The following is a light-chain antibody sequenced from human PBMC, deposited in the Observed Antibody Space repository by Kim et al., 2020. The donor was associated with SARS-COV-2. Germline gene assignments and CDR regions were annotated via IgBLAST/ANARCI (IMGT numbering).Light chain of an antibody. CDR1: SSNIGSSY. V-gene: IGLV1-51*01. CDR3: GTWDSSLSAGV. Sequence: GQKVTISCSGSSSNIGSSYICWYQQLPGTAPELLIYDNNRRPSGIPDRFSGSKSGTSATLGITGLQTGDEADYYCGTWDSSLSAGVFGGGTQLTVL. CDR2: DNN. J-gene: IGLJ3*02.